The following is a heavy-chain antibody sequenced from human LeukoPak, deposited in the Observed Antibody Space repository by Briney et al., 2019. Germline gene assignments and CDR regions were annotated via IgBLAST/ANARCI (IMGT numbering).Heavy chain of an antibody. J-gene: IGHJ4*02. CDR2: IYYSGST. Sequence: SETLSLTCTVSGGSISSYYWSWIRQPPGKGLEWIGYIYYSGSTNYNPSLKSRVTISVDTSKNQFSLKLSSVTAADTAVYYCARTDGSGSSPYFDYWGQGTLVTVSS. CDR3: ARTDGSGSSPYFDY. V-gene: IGHV4-59*01. CDR1: GGSISSYY. D-gene: IGHD3-10*01.